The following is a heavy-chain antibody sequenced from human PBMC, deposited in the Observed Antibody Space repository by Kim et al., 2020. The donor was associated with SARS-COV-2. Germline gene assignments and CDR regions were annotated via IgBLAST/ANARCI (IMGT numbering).Heavy chain of an antibody. J-gene: IGHJ3*01. Sequence: GGSLRLSCAASGFTFRSYSMHWVRQAPGKGLEWVAVISYDGEKTYYSDSMKGRFTISRDNSNNTLFLQVNSLRVEDTAVYWCAKGGGIVRGFADAFDVWGEGTMVTDSS. V-gene: IGHV3-30*18. CDR1: GFTFRSYS. CDR3: AKGGGIVRGFADAFDV. CDR2: ISYDGEKT. D-gene: IGHD3-10*01.